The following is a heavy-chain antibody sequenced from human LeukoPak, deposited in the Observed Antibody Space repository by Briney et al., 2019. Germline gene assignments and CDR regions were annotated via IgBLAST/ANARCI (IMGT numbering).Heavy chain of an antibody. D-gene: IGHD1-1*01. J-gene: IGHJ3*02. CDR2: ISSSSSTI. CDR3: ASLPRTGTTSGI. CDR1: GFTFSSYG. Sequence: PGRSLRLSCAASGFTFSSYGMHWVRQAPGKGLEWVSYISSSSSTIYYADSVKGRFTISRDNAKNSLYLQMNSLRAEDTAVYYCASLPRTGTTSGIWGQGTMVTVSS. V-gene: IGHV3-48*01.